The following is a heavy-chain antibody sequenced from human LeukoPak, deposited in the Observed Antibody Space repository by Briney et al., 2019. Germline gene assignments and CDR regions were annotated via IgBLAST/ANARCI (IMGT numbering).Heavy chain of an antibody. CDR3: ARGIVFTGYASFDF. CDR1: GGSFSGYY. Sequence: SETLSLTCAVYGGSFSGYYWSWIRQPPGKGLEWIGEINHSGSTNYNPSLKSRVTISVDTSKNQFSLKLSSVTAADTAVYYCARGIVFTGYASFDFWGQGTLVTVSS. D-gene: IGHD2-21*01. CDR2: INHSGST. V-gene: IGHV4-34*01. J-gene: IGHJ4*02.